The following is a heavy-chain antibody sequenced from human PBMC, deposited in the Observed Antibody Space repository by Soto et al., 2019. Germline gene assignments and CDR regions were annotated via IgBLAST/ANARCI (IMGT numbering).Heavy chain of an antibody. CDR1: GGSISSGGYY. Sequence: TLSLTFTVSGGSISSGGYYWSWIRQHPGKGLEWIGYIYYSGSTYYNPSLKSRVTISVDTSKNQFSLKLSSVTAADTAVYYCARDFSGIAAAEGWFDPWGQGTLVTVSS. D-gene: IGHD6-13*01. J-gene: IGHJ5*02. CDR2: IYYSGST. CDR3: ARDFSGIAAAEGWFDP. V-gene: IGHV4-31*03.